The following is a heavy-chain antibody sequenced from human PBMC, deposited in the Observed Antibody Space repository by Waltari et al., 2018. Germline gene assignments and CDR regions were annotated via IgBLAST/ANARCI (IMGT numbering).Heavy chain of an antibody. CDR3: ARLTGIAAAPQDY. D-gene: IGHD6-13*01. CDR2: INHSGST. Sequence: QVQLQQWGAGLLKPSETLSLTCAVYGGSFSGYYWSWIRQPPGKGLEWIGEINHSGSTNYNPSLKSRVTISVDTSKNQFSLKLSSVTAADTAVYYCARLTGIAAAPQDYWGQETLVTVSS. CDR1: GGSFSGYY. V-gene: IGHV4-34*01. J-gene: IGHJ4*02.